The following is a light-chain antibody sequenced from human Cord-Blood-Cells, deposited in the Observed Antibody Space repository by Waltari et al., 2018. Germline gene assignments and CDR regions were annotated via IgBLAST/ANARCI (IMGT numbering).Light chain of an antibody. CDR2: EVS. V-gene: IGLV2-14*01. Sequence: QSALPQPASVSASPGQAITISCTGTSSDVGGYKYVSWYQQHPGKAPKLMIYEVSNRPSGVSNRFSGSKSGNTASLTISGLQAEDEADYYCSSYTSSNTLVFGGGTKLTVL. CDR3: SSYTSSNTLV. J-gene: IGLJ3*02. CDR1: SSDVGGYKY.